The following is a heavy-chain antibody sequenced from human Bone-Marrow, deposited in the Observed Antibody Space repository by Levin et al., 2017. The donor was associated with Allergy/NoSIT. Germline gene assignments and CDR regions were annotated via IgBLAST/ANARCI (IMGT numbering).Heavy chain of an antibody. V-gene: IGHV3-74*01. CDR3: VRAYTD. J-gene: IGHJ4*02. CDR1: GFTFRSDW. Sequence: GGSLRLSCAASGFTFRSDWMHWVRQAPGKGLVWVSRINSDGTNTAYADSVRGRFTISRDNAKSTLYLQMSSLRADDTALYYCVRAYTDWGQGTVVTVSS. CDR2: INSDGTNT. D-gene: IGHD2-2*02.